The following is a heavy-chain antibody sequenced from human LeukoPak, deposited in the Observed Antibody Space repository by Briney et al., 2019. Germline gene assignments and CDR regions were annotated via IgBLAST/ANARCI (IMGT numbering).Heavy chain of an antibody. D-gene: IGHD1-1*01. CDR2: MYSGGST. CDR3: ARGPAGYN. J-gene: IGHJ4*02. V-gene: IGHV3-53*01. CDR1: GFTVSSNH. Sequence: GGSLRLSCAASGFTVSSNHMSWVRQAPGKGLEWVSVMYSGGSTDYADSVKGRFTISRDNLKNTLYLQMNSLRAEDTAVYYCARGPAGYNWGQGTLVTFSS.